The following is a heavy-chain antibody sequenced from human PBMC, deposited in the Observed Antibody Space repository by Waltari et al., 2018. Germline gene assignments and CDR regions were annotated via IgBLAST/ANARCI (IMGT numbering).Heavy chain of an antibody. D-gene: IGHD2-15*01. CDR3: ARTLVVVAATGGIYDAFDI. J-gene: IGHJ3*02. CDR1: GGSISSSNW. CDR2: IYHSGST. Sequence: QVQLQESGPGLVKPSGTLSLTCAVSGGSISSSNWWSWVRQPPGKGLEWIGEIYHSGSTNNNPSLKSRVTISVDKSKNQFSLKLSSVTATDTAVYYCARTLVVVAATGGIYDAFDIWGQGTMVTVSS. V-gene: IGHV4-4*02.